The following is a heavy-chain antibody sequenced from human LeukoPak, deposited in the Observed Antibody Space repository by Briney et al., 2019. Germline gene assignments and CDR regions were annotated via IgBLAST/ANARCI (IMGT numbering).Heavy chain of an antibody. CDR1: GGSVISGSYY. D-gene: IGHD1-1*01. CDR2: IYYSGST. Sequence: PSETLSLTCTVSGGSVISGSYYWSWIRQPPGKGLEWIGYIYYSGSTNYNPALKSRVTISVDTSKNQFSLKLSSVTAADTAVYYCARDTGGGWNVDWGQGTLVTVSS. V-gene: IGHV4-61*01. CDR3: ARDTGGGWNVD. J-gene: IGHJ4*02.